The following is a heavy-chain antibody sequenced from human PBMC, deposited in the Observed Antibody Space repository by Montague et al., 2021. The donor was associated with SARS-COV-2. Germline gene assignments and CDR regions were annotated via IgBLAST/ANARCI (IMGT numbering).Heavy chain of an antibody. CDR1: GGSISSGGYY. J-gene: IGHJ4*02. Sequence: TLSLTCTVSGGSISSGGYYWSWIRQHPGKGLEWIGYIYYSGSTYYNPSLKSRVTISVDTSKNQFSLKLSSVTAADTAVYYCARVRGLTIFRVVSPFDYRGQGTLVTVSS. CDR2: IYYSGST. CDR3: ARVRGLTIFRVVSPFDY. D-gene: IGHD3-3*01. V-gene: IGHV4-31*03.